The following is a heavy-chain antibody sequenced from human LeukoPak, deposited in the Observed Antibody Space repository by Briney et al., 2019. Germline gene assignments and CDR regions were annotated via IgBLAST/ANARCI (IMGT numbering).Heavy chain of an antibody. V-gene: IGHV4-34*01. Sequence: SETLSLTCAVYGGSFSGYYWSWIRQPPGEGLEWIGEINHSGSTNYNPSLKSRVTISVDTSKNQFSLKLSSVTAADTAVYYCASRTRFLGGMDVWGQGTTVTVS. J-gene: IGHJ6*02. D-gene: IGHD3-3*01. CDR2: INHSGST. CDR1: GGSFSGYY. CDR3: ASRTRFLGGMDV.